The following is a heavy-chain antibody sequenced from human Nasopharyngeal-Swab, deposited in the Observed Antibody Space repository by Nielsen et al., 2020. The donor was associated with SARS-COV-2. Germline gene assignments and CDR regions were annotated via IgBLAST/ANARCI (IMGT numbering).Heavy chain of an antibody. CDR2: ISSSSSYI. J-gene: IGHJ6*02. CDR3: ARDQQLEDDGLGGMDV. CDR1: GFTFSSYS. V-gene: IGHV3-21*01. D-gene: IGHD1-1*01. Sequence: GGSLTLSCAASGFTFSSYSMNWVRQAPGKGLEWVSSISSSSSYIYYADSVKGRFTISRDNAKNSLYLQMNSLRAEDTAVYYCARDQQLEDDGLGGMDVWGQGTTVTVSS.